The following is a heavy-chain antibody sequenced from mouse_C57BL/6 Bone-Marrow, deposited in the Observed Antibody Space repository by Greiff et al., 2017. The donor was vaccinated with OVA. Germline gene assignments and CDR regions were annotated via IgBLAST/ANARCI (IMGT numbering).Heavy chain of an antibody. V-gene: IGHV1-52*01. CDR1: GYTFTSYW. Sequence: QVQLKQPGAELVRPGSSVKLSCKASGYTFTSYWMHWVKQRPIQGLEWIGNIDPSDSKTHYNKKFKDKATLTVDKSSSTAYMQLSSLTSEDSAVYYCARGDDYEDPWFAYWGQGTLVTVSA. D-gene: IGHD2-4*01. CDR3: ARGDDYEDPWFAY. CDR2: IDPSDSKT. J-gene: IGHJ3*01.